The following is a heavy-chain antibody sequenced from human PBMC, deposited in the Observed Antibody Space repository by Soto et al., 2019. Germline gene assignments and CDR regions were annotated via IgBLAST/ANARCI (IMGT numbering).Heavy chain of an antibody. V-gene: IGHV3-30*18. Sequence: GGSLRLSCAASGFTFSSYGMHWVRQAPGKGPEWVAVISYDGSNKYYADSVKGRFTISRDNSKNTLYLQMNSLRAEDTAVYYCAKFLGDGYNKGPLDYWGQGTLVTVSS. J-gene: IGHJ4*02. CDR2: ISYDGSNK. CDR1: GFTFSSYG. D-gene: IGHD2-21*01. CDR3: AKFLGDGYNKGPLDY.